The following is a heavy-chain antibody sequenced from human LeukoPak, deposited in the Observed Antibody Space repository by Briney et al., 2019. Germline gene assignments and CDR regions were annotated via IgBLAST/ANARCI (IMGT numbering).Heavy chain of an antibody. CDR1: GFTLSSYA. V-gene: IGHV3-23*01. Sequence: GGSLRLSCAASGFTLSSYAMSWVPHAPGKGLEWVSAISGSGGSTYYTDPVKGRFTISRDNPKNTLYLQVTSLSPGHTAVFYCAKELRLLRFGELFRPTLPGAMTAWGEGAPVTVSS. CDR3: AKELRLLRFGELFRPTLPGAMTA. CDR2: ISGSGGST. J-gene: IGHJ5*02. D-gene: IGHD3-10*01.